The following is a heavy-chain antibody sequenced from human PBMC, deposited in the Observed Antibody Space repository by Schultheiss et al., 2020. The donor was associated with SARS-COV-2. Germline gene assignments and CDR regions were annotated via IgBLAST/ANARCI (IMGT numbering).Heavy chain of an antibody. J-gene: IGHJ6*02. V-gene: IGHV3-23*01. D-gene: IGHD6-6*01. CDR3: ARDRALGYSSSAGYYYYYGMDV. Sequence: GGSLRLSCAASGFTFSDYYMSWVRQAPGKGLEWVSAISGSGGSTYYADAVKGRFTIARDNSKNTLYLQMNSLRAEDTAVYYCARDRALGYSSSAGYYYYYGMDVWGQGTTVTVAS. CDR2: ISGSGGST. CDR1: GFTFSDYY.